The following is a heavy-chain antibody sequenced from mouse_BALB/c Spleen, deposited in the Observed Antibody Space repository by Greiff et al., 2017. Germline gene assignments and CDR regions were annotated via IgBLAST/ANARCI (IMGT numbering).Heavy chain of an antibody. Sequence: VQLQQPGAELVKPGASVKLSCKASGYTFTSYWMHWVKQRPGQGLEWIGEINPSNGRTNYNEKFTSKATLTVDKSSSTAYMQLSSLTSEDSAVYYCARGYLYAMDYWGQGTSVTVSS. V-gene: IGHV1S81*02. CDR1: GYTFTSYW. J-gene: IGHJ4*01. CDR2: INPSNGRT. D-gene: IGHD5-1*01. CDR3: ARGYLYAMDY.